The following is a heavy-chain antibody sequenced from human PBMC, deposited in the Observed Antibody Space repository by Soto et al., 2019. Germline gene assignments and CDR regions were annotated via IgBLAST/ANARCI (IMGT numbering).Heavy chain of an antibody. Sequence: GASVKVSCKAPVCTSSGISWVRQAPGQRLEWMGWISTHNGNTIYAQKFQGRVIMTMDTSTTTVYMELRSLRPDDTAVYLCAREGILGLFDAYDLWGQGTMVTVSS. J-gene: IGHJ3*01. CDR1: VCTSSG. CDR2: ISTHNGNT. CDR3: AREGILGLFDAYDL. D-gene: IGHD3-3*01. V-gene: IGHV1-18*04.